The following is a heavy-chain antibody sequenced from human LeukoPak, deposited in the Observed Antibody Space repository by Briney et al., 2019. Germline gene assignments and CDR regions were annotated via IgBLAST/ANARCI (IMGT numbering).Heavy chain of an antibody. J-gene: IGHJ4*02. Sequence: GGSLRLSCAASGFTFSSYAMSWVRQAPGKGLEWVSAISGSGGSTYYADSVKGRFTISRDNSKNTLYLQMNSLRAEDTAVYYCAKNPGYCSGGSCYTPPYYFDYWGQGTLVTVSS. CDR2: ISGSGGST. CDR1: GFTFSSYA. CDR3: AKNPGYCSGGSCYTPPYYFDY. V-gene: IGHV3-23*01. D-gene: IGHD2-15*01.